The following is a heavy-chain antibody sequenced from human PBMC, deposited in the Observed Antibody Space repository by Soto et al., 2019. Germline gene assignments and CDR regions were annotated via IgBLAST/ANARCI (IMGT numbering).Heavy chain of an antibody. CDR1: GFTFRSYA. J-gene: IGHJ4*02. Sequence: GGSLRLSCAASGFTFRSYAMNWVRQAPGKGLEWVAVISYDESDKYYADSLKGRFTISRDTSKNTLYLQMNSLRGEDTAVYYCGSNLWMAELDYWGQGTLVTVSS. CDR3: GSNLWMAELDY. D-gene: IGHD6-19*01. CDR2: ISYDESDK. V-gene: IGHV3-30*03.